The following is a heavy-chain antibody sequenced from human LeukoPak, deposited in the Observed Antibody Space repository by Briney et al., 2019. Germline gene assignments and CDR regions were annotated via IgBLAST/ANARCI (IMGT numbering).Heavy chain of an antibody. J-gene: IGHJ4*02. V-gene: IGHV3-7*01. Sequence: GGSLRLSCGASGFTFTKFWMSWVRQAPGKGLEWVANIQEDGKKENYVDSVRGRFTVSRDNAKNTLYLQLNSLTIEDTAVYYCLRGADGYGVFDYWGQGSLVTVSA. CDR2: IQEDGKKE. CDR1: GFTFTKFW. CDR3: LRGADGYGVFDY. D-gene: IGHD5-24*01.